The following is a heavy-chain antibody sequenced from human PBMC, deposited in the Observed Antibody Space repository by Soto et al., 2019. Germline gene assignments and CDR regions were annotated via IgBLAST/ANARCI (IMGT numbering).Heavy chain of an antibody. CDR1: GFSLSTTGVG. CDR3: GHARSPRILDY. J-gene: IGHJ4*02. V-gene: IGHV2-5*02. CDR2: IYWDDDK. Sequence: QITLKESGPTLVKPTQTLTLTCTFSGFSLSTTGVGVGWIRQPPGKALEWLAFIYWDDDKRYSPSLKTSITRTKDTAKHQEGLTITNMDPMATVTYYWGHARSPRILDYWGKGTMVTVSS.